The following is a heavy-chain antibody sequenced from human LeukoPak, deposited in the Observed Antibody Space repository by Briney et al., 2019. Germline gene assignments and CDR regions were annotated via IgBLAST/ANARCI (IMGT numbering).Heavy chain of an antibody. CDR1: GYSISSGYY. D-gene: IGHD2-21*01. J-gene: IGHJ5*02. CDR2: IYTSGST. CDR3: ARDKTLAYCGGDCYPET. Sequence: SETLSLTCAVSGYSISSGYYWGWIRQPPGKGLEWIGRIYTSGSTDYNPSLKSRVTISVDTSKNQFSLKLSSVTAADTAVYYCARDKTLAYCGGDCYPETWGQGALVTVSS. V-gene: IGHV4-38-2*02.